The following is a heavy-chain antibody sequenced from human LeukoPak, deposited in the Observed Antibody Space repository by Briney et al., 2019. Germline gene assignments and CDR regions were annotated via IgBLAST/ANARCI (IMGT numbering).Heavy chain of an antibody. CDR2: VSYDGSEK. J-gene: IGHJ4*02. CDR1: GFTFSGYG. Sequence: PGGSLRLSCAPSGFTFSGYGMHWVRQAPGKGLEWVAVVSYDGSEKYYADSVKGRFSISRDNSKNTLYLQMNSLRVEDTAMYYCVTGFYYKYYFDYWGQGTLVTVSS. D-gene: IGHD3-10*01. CDR3: VTGFYYKYYFDY. V-gene: IGHV3-30*03.